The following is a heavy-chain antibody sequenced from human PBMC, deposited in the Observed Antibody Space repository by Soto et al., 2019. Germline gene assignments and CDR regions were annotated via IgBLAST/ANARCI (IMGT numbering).Heavy chain of an antibody. CDR1: GYTFTSYY. D-gene: IGHD1-1*01. Sequence: QVQLVQSGAEVKKPGASVKVSCKASGYTFTSYYMHWVRQAPGQGLEWMGIINPSGGSTSYAQKSQXXVTMTRDTSTSTVYMELSSLRSEDTAVYYCARGWGEETVDYWGQGTLVTVSS. J-gene: IGHJ4*02. V-gene: IGHV1-46*03. CDR2: INPSGGST. CDR3: ARGWGEETVDY.